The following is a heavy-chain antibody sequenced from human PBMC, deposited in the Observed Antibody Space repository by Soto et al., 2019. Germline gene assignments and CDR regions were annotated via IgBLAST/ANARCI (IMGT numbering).Heavy chain of an antibody. J-gene: IGHJ6*02. CDR1: GFTFSSYG. CDR3: ARDLRNYGYYYYGMDV. D-gene: IGHD4-4*01. CDR2: IWYDGSNK. V-gene: IGHV3-33*01. Sequence: QVQLVESGGGVVQPGRSLRLSCAASGFTFSSYGMHWVRQAPGKGLEGVAVIWYDGSNKYYADSVKGRFTISRDNSKNTLYLQMNSLRAEDTAVYYCARDLRNYGYYYYGMDVWGQGTTVTVSS.